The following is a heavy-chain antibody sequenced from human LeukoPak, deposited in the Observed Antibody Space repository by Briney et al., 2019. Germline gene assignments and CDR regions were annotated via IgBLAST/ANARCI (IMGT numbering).Heavy chain of an antibody. V-gene: IGHV3-66*01. CDR1: GFTVSNNF. CDR2: ISGGGGT. Sequence: GGSLRLSCAASGFTVSNNFMSWVRQAPGQGLEWVSLISGGGGTYYAASVKGRLTISRGNSENSLYLQTNSLRPEDTAAYYCARVVDSTRAFHVWGQGTLVTVSS. D-gene: IGHD2-21*01. CDR3: ARVVDSTRAFHV. J-gene: IGHJ3*01.